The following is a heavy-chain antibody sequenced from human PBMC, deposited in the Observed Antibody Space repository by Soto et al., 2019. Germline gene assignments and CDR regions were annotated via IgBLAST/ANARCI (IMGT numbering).Heavy chain of an antibody. CDR2: IYHSGST. J-gene: IGHJ4*02. D-gene: IGHD3-22*01. V-gene: IGHV4-30-2*01. CDR3: PRANPDNQGVSTFDY. CDR1: GGSISSGGYS. Sequence: SETLSLTCAVSGGSISSGGYSWSWIRQPPGKGLEWIGYIYHSGSTYYNPSLKSRVTISVDRSKNQFSLKLSSVTAADTAVYYCPRANPDNQGVSTFDYWGQGTLVTVSS.